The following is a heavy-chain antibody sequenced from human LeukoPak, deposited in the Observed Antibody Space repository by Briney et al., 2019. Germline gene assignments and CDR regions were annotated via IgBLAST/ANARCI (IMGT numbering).Heavy chain of an antibody. J-gene: IGHJ2*01. Sequence: GGSLRLSCAASGFTFSIYAMSWVRQAPGKGLEWGSAICGRVGITYYADSVKGRFTIPRENPKTTLYLQMNRLRAEDTAVYYCAKGKGPTANWYLDVWGRGTLVTVSS. V-gene: IGHV3-23*01. CDR1: GFTFSIYA. CDR2: ICGRVGIT. D-gene: IGHD2-21*02. CDR3: AKGKGPTANWYLDV.